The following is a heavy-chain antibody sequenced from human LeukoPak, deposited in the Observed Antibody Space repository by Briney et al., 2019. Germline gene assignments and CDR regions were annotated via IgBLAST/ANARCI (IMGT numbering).Heavy chain of an antibody. J-gene: IGHJ4*02. Sequence: SETLSLTCSVPGGSMSSYYWSWIRQSPGKGLEWIGHIYDSGNTNYNPSLKSRVTISVDTSKNEFSLQLTSVTAADTAVYYCARGSGWLPDSWGRGTRVTVSS. CDR3: ARGSGWLPDS. V-gene: IGHV4-59*01. D-gene: IGHD6-19*01. CDR1: GGSMSSYY. CDR2: IYDSGNT.